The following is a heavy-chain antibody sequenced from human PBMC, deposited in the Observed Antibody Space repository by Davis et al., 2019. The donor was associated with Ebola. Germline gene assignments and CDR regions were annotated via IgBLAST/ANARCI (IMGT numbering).Heavy chain of an antibody. D-gene: IGHD3-10*01. V-gene: IGHV4-31*03. CDR3: ARGLLWFGELPLYYFDY. Sequence: MPSETLSLTCTVSGGSISSGGYYWSWIRQHPGKGLEWIGYIYYSGSTYYNPSLKSRVTISVDTSKNQFSLKLSSVTAADTAVYYCARGLLWFGELPLYYFDYWGQGTLVTVSS. CDR2: IYYSGST. CDR1: GGSISSGGYY. J-gene: IGHJ4*02.